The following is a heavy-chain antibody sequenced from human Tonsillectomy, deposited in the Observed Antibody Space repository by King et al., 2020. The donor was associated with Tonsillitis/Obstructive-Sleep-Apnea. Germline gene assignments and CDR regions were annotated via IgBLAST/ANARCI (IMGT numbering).Heavy chain of an antibody. CDR3: ARAVVPAAMVGGSAFDI. CDR1: GGSISSSNW. V-gene: IGHV4-4*02. CDR2: IYHSGST. D-gene: IGHD2-2*01. J-gene: IGHJ3*02. Sequence: QLQESGPGLVKPSGTLSLTCAVSGGSISSSNWWSWVRQPPGKGREWIGEIYHSGSTNYNPSLKSRVTISVHKSKNQFSLKLSSVPAADTAVYYCARAVVPAAMVGGSAFDIWGQGTMVTVSS.